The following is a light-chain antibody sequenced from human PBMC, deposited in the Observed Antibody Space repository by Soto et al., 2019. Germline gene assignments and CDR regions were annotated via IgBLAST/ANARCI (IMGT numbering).Light chain of an antibody. CDR1: QSVXXXX. J-gene: IGKJ2*01. CDR3: QXXXXSXPLYT. V-gene: IGKV3-20*01. CDR2: AAS. Sequence: IVLTXSPGTXSLSXGERAXLSCRASQSVXXXXXAWYKQKPGQAPRLLIYAASSRAAGIPDRFSGSGSGTXFTLTISRLEPEDXAVYXXQXXXXSXPLYTFGQGTKLEIK.